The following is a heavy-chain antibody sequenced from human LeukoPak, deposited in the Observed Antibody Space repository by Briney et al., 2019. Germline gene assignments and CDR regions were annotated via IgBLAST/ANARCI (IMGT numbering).Heavy chain of an antibody. J-gene: IGHJ5*02. CDR2: IIPIFGTA. V-gene: IGHV1-69*05. Sequence: SVKVSCKASRGTFSSYAISWVRQAPGQGLEWMGRIIPIFGTANYAQKFQGRVTITTDESTSTAYMELSSLRSEDTAVYYCARDRRGRGYSYGFGNWFDPWGQGTLVTVSS. CDR1: RGTFSSYA. D-gene: IGHD5-18*01. CDR3: ARDRRGRGYSYGFGNWFDP.